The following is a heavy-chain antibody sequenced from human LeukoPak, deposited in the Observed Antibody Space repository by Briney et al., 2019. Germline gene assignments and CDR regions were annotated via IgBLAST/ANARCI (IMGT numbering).Heavy chain of an antibody. CDR3: ASGRPSHLAGY. CDR1: GGSFSGYY. Sequence: SETMSLTCAVYGGSFSGYYWSWIRQPPGKGLEWLGEINHSGSTNYNPSLKSRVPISLDPSKNQFSPKLDPVTAPDPARNYRASGRPSHLAGYWGQRTLVTVSS. V-gene: IGHV4-34*01. J-gene: IGHJ4*01. D-gene: IGHD3-3*02. CDR2: INHSGST.